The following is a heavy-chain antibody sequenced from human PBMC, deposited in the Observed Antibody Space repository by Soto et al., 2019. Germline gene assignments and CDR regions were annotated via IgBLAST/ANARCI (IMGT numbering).Heavy chain of an antibody. CDR1: GFTFSSYW. V-gene: IGHV3-74*01. D-gene: IGHD2-15*01. CDR2: INSDGSST. J-gene: IGHJ3*02. CDR3: ARHYCSGGSCYSGDAFDI. Sequence: GGSLRLSCAASGFTFSSYWMHWVRQAPGKGLVWVSRINSDGSSTSYADSVKGRFTISRDNAKNTLYLQMNSLRAEDTAVYYCARHYCSGGSCYSGDAFDIWGQGTMVTVSS.